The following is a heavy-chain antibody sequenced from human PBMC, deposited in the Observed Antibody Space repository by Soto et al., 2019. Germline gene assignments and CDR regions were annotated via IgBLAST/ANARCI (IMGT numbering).Heavy chain of an antibody. CDR1: GFTFSSDS. CDR2: ISGSGGST. Sequence: SGGSLILSWAASGFTFSSDSMSWVRQAPGKGLEWVSAISGSGGSTYYADSVKGRFTISRDNSKNTLYLQMNSLRAEDTAVYYCAKSHSSGWYYFDYWGQGTLVTVSS. J-gene: IGHJ4*02. CDR3: AKSHSSGWYYFDY. V-gene: IGHV3-23*01. D-gene: IGHD6-19*01.